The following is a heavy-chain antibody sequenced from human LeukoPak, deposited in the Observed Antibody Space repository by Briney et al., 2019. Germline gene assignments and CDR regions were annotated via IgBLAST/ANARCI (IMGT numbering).Heavy chain of an antibody. D-gene: IGHD6-13*01. J-gene: IGHJ3*02. CDR1: GGSFSSSSYY. Sequence: SETLSLTCTVSGGSFSSSSYYWGWIRQPPGKGLEWIGSIYYSGSTYYNPSLKSRVAISVDTSKNQFSLKLSSVTAADTAVYYCASQQQLDAFDIWGQGTMVTVSS. CDR2: IYYSGST. CDR3: ASQQQLDAFDI. V-gene: IGHV4-39*07.